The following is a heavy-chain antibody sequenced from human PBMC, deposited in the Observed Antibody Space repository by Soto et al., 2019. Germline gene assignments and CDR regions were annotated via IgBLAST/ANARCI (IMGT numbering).Heavy chain of an antibody. CDR3: ARSNSYAQEWFDP. Sequence: SSETLSLTCAVSGGSISSGGYSWSWIRQPPGKGLEWIGYIYHSGSTYYNPSLKSRVTISVDRSKNQFSLKLSSVTAADTAVYYCARSNSYAQEWFDPWGQGTLVTVSS. CDR1: GGSISSGGYS. CDR2: IYHSGST. D-gene: IGHD5-18*01. J-gene: IGHJ5*02. V-gene: IGHV4-30-2*01.